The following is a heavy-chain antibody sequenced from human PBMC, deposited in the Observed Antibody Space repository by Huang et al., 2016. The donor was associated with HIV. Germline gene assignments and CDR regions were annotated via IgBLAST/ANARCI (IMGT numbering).Heavy chain of an antibody. V-gene: IGHV1-8*01. CDR1: GYTFSSHD. D-gene: IGHD4-17*01. CDR3: VRRTRYGDYGLRHYYYYMDV. CDR2: RNPKSGHT. J-gene: IGHJ6*03. Sequence: QVQLVQSGAEVKTPGASVKVSCKASGYTFSSHDINWVRQAPGQGLEWMGWRNPKSGHTGNSQKFQGIVNITRSTAITTAYMELSSLRSADTAVYYCVRRTRYGDYGLRHYYYYMDVWGKGTTVTVSS.